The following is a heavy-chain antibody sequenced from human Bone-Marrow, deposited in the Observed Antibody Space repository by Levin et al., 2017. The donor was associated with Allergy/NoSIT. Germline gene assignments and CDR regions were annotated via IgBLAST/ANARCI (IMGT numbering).Heavy chain of an antibody. D-gene: IGHD6-13*01. Sequence: GGSLRLSCAASGFTFSSYAMSWVRQAPGKGLEWVSAISGSGGSTYYADSVKGRFTISRDNSKNTLYLQMNSLRAEDTAVYYCAKGQGIAAAGTGLLLDYWGQGTLVTVSS. V-gene: IGHV3-23*01. J-gene: IGHJ4*02. CDR2: ISGSGGST. CDR3: AKGQGIAAAGTGLLLDY. CDR1: GFTFSSYA.